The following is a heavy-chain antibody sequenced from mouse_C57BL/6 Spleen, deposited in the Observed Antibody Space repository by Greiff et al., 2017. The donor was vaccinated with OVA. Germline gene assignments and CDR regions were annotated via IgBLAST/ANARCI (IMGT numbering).Heavy chain of an antibody. D-gene: IGHD1-2*01. Sequence: EVKLVESGGGLVQPGGSLSLSCAASGFTFTDYYMSWVRQPPGKALEWLGFIRNKANGYTTEYSASVKGRFTISRDNSQSILYLQMNALRAEDSATYDCASHYYGLYWYFDVWGTGTTVTVSS. CDR2: IRNKANGYTT. J-gene: IGHJ1*03. CDR3: ASHYYGLYWYFDV. V-gene: IGHV7-3*01. CDR1: GFTFTDYY.